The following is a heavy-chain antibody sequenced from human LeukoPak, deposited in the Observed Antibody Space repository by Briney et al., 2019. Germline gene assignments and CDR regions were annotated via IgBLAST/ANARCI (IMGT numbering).Heavy chain of an antibody. J-gene: IGHJ6*03. V-gene: IGHV3-21*01. CDR2: INRDSYI. Sequence: GGSLRLSCAASGFTFSSYSMNWVRQAPGKGLEWVSSINRDSYIYYADPVKGRFTISRDNAKNSLFLQMNSLGAEDTAVYYCARVIYYHYYYMDVWGKGTTVTVSS. CDR3: ARVIYYHYYYMDV. CDR1: GFTFSSYS.